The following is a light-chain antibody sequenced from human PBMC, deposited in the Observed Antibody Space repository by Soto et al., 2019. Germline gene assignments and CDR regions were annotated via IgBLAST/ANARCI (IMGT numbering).Light chain of an antibody. J-gene: IGLJ2*01. CDR1: TSDVGGYNY. Sequence: QSVLTQPASVSGSPGQSITISCTGTTSDVGGYNYVSWYQQHPGKAPNLMIFDVSDRPSGVSVRFSGSKSGNTASLTISGLQAEDEADYYCSSYTSSTTLLVFGGGTKVTVL. CDR2: DVS. V-gene: IGLV2-14*01. CDR3: SSYTSSTTLLV.